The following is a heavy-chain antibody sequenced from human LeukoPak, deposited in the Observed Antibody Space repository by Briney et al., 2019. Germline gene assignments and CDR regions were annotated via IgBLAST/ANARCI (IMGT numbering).Heavy chain of an antibody. CDR1: GCPISSYY. D-gene: IGHD2-8*01. Sequence: SETLFLAFTFPGCPISSYYCSWIPQPAAKGLELIGRIYTSGSTSYNPSLKGRVSRLVDNTKNKFSPKRSYVTATDTAVYYWARGSCTNGVCYHGYSSSWYGYDNWFDPWGRGTLVTVS. V-gene: IGHV4-4*07. CDR2: IYTSGST. CDR3: ARGSCTNGVCYHGYSSSWYGYDNWFDP. J-gene: IGHJ5*02.